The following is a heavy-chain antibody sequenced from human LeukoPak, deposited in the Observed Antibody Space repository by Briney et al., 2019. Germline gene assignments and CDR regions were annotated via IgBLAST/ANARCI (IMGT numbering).Heavy chain of an antibody. D-gene: IGHD6-19*01. CDR1: GFTFRSYE. CDR3: ARDPPPYSSGWHVSV. CDR2: ISRSGTTI. Sequence: GASLRLSCAASGFTFRSYEMNWVRQAPGKGLEWVSYISRSGTTIYYVDSVKGRFTISRDNAKNSLYLQMNSLRAEDTAVYYCARDPPPYSSGWHVSVWGQGTLVTVSS. V-gene: IGHV3-48*03. J-gene: IGHJ4*02.